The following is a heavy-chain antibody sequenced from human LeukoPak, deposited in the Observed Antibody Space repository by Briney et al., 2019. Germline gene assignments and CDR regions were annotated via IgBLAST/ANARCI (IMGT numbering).Heavy chain of an antibody. Sequence: GGSLRLSCEASGFTFSNYWMGWVRQAPGKGLEWVANIKQDGSEKNYVDPVKGRFTISRDNAKNAQYLQMNSLRAEDTAVYYCAREGVPYAGDYWGQGTLVTVSS. CDR1: GFTFSNYW. J-gene: IGHJ4*02. CDR3: AREGVPYAGDY. CDR2: IKQDGSEK. D-gene: IGHD3-10*01. V-gene: IGHV3-7*01.